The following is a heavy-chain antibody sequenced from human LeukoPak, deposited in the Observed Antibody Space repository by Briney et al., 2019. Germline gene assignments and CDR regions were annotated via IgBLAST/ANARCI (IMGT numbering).Heavy chain of an antibody. CDR2: INHSGST. CDR1: GESFSGYY. Sequence: SETLSLTCAVYGESFSGYYWSWIRQPPGKGLEWIGEINHSGSTNYNPSLKSRVTISVDTSKNQFPLKLSSVTAADTAVYYCARIRFWSGCFAPTPMDVWGKGTTVTVSS. CDR3: ARIRFWSGCFAPTPMDV. D-gene: IGHD3-3*01. J-gene: IGHJ6*03. V-gene: IGHV4-34*01.